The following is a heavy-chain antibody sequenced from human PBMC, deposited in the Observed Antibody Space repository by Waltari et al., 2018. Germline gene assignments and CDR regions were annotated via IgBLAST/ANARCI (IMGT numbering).Heavy chain of an antibody. CDR1: GGSFSGYH. V-gene: IGHV4-34*02. CDR2: INNGGVT. Sequence: QVQLKQWGAGTLKPSDTLSLTCGVYGGSFSGYHWPRVRPSPGKGLEWIGEINNGGVTNYSPSLKSRVTISVDASKNQFSLFVRSVTAADTAVYYCARGGVPDYYGSGSPYRNWFDPWGQGTLVTVSS. D-gene: IGHD3-10*01. CDR3: ARGGVPDYYGSGSPYRNWFDP. J-gene: IGHJ5*02.